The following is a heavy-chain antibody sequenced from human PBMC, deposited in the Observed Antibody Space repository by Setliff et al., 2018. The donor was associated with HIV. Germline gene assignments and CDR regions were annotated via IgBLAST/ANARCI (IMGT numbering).Heavy chain of an antibody. Sequence: ASVKVSCKAFGYTFSTNAIHWVRQALGQRLEWMGYINAGDDNTRYSEKFQGRVTITRDTSANTAYMELSSLGSEDTAVYYCARGSCSGCYLSDYWGLGTLVTVSS. V-gene: IGHV1-3*01. J-gene: IGHJ4*02. CDR2: INAGDDNT. CDR3: ARGSCSGCYLSDY. D-gene: IGHD6-19*01. CDR1: GYTFSTNA.